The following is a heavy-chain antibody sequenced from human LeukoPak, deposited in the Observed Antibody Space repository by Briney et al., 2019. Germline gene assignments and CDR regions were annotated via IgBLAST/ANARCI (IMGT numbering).Heavy chain of an antibody. Sequence: GAPVTVSCKASGFTFTRTAVQWVRQARGQRLEWMGWIVVGSGNTNYAQKFQERVTITRDMSTSTAYMELSSLRSEDTAVYYCAAESKAGSPPWFDPWGQGTLVTVSS. V-gene: IGHV1-58*01. CDR1: GFTFTRTA. CDR2: IVVGSGNT. D-gene: IGHD2-15*01. CDR3: AAESKAGSPPWFDP. J-gene: IGHJ5*02.